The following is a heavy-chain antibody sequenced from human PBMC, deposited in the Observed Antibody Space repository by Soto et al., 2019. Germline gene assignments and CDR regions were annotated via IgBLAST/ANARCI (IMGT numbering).Heavy chain of an antibody. D-gene: IGHD6-6*01. CDR1: GGSITSGDYY. J-gene: IGHJ4*02. CDR2: IYYSGST. V-gene: IGHV4-30-4*01. CDR3: AGGKQLVATLDD. Sequence: QVQLQESGPGLVKPSQTLSLTCTVSGGSITSGDYYWSWIRQPPGKGLEWVGYIYYSGSTYYNSSLQSRVTISLDTSKNQFSLKLGSVTAADTAVYYCAGGKQLVATLDDWGQGTLVTVSS.